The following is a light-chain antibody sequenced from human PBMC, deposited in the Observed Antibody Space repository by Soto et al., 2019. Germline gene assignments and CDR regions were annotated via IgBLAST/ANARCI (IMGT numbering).Light chain of an antibody. J-gene: IGLJ2*01. CDR3: AAWDDSLTGVI. Sequence: QAVVTQPPSASGTPGQRVTISCSGSNSNIGNNAVAWYQQLPGAAPKLLIYRDNQRPSGVPDRFSGSKSDTSATLAISGLQSDDEADYFCAAWDDSLTGVIFGGGTKVTVL. CDR2: RDN. CDR1: NSNIGNNA. V-gene: IGLV1-44*01.